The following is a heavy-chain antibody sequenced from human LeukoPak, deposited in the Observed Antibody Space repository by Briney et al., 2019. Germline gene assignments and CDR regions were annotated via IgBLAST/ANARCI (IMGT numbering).Heavy chain of an antibody. D-gene: IGHD4-17*01. V-gene: IGHV4-59*08. Sequence: SETLSLTCTVSGGSISGYYWSWIQQPPGKGLEWIGYIYYSGSTNYNPSLKSRVTISVDTSKNQFSLKLSSVTAADTAVYYCASRMTTVTTYAFDIWGQGTMVTVSS. CDR2: IYYSGST. CDR1: GGSISGYY. CDR3: ASRMTTVTTYAFDI. J-gene: IGHJ3*02.